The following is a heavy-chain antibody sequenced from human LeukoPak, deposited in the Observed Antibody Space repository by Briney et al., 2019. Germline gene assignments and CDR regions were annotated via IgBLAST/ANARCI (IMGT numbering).Heavy chain of an antibody. V-gene: IGHV1-2*06. D-gene: IGHD6-19*01. Sequence: GASVKVSCKASGYTFTGYYMHWVRQAPGQGLEWMGRINPNSGGTNYAQEFQGRVTMTRDTSISTAYMELSRLRSDDTAVYYCARVSGQGYSSGWYYFDYWGQGTLVTVSS. CDR3: ARVSGQGYSSGWYYFDY. CDR1: GYTFTGYY. CDR2: INPNSGGT. J-gene: IGHJ4*02.